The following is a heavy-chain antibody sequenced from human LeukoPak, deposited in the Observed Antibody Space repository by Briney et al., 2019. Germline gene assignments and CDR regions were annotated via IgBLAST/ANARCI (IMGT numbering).Heavy chain of an antibody. V-gene: IGHV1-18*01. CDR2: ISADNGDT. Sequence: AAPVKVSCKASGYIFTIYGINWVRQAPGQGLEWMGWISADNGDTNYAQKFQGRVNMTTDTSTSTVYMELRSLRSDDTALYYCARGGTPTTTFGGYWGQGTMVTVSS. J-gene: IGHJ4*02. D-gene: IGHD3-16*01. CDR1: GYIFTIYG. CDR3: ARGGTPTTTFGGY.